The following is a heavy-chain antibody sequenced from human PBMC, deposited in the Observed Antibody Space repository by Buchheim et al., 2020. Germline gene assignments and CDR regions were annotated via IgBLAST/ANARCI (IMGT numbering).Heavy chain of an antibody. CDR2: IAGSGDGT. V-gene: IGHV3-23*01. D-gene: IGHD5-24*01. J-gene: IGHJ4*02. Sequence: EVQVLESGGDLVQTGGSLRLSCAASGFNFRRYAMSWIRQAPEKGLEWVSTIAGSGDGTYYADSVKGRFTISRDNIKNTLHLQMSSLRAEDAAVYYCVKRATTSIDWGQGTL. CDR3: VKRATTSID. CDR1: GFNFRRYA.